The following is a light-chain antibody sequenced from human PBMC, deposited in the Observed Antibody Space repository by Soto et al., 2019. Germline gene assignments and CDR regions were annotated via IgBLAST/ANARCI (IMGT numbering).Light chain of an antibody. Sequence: DIQMTQSPSSLSASVGDRVTITCRASQSIANYLHWYQQRPGKAPKLLIYGASTLHSGVPSNFSGSGSGTDFTLTISGLQLEDFATYYCQQSFTTPRTFGQGTK. CDR1: QSIANY. CDR2: GAS. V-gene: IGKV1-39*01. J-gene: IGKJ1*01. CDR3: QQSFTTPRT.